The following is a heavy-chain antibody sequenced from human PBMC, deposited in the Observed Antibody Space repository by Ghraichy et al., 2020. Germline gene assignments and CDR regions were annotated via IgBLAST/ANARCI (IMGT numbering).Heavy chain of an antibody. CDR3: TRDASLPGYSYGRPLYGMDV. D-gene: IGHD5-18*01. J-gene: IGHJ6*02. V-gene: IGHV3-21*01. CDR1: GFTFSSYT. Sequence: GGSLRLSCAASGFTFSSYTMNWVRQAPGKGLEWVSSIGGSGRYRYYADSLKGRFAITRDNAKNSLYLQVNSLSAEDAAVYYCTRDASLPGYSYGRPLYGMDVWGQGTTVTVTS. CDR2: IGGSGRYR.